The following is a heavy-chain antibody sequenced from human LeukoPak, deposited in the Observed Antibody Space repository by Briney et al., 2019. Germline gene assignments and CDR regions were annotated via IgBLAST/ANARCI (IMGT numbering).Heavy chain of an antibody. CDR1: GYTFTSYY. Sequence: GASVKVSCKASGYTFTSYYMHWVRQAPGQGLEWMGIINPSGGSTSYAQKFQGRVTMTRDTSISTAYMELSRLRSDDTAVYYCARGTTEQWLADNWFDPWGQGTLVTVSS. CDR2: INPSGGST. V-gene: IGHV1-46*01. D-gene: IGHD6-19*01. CDR3: ARGTTEQWLADNWFDP. J-gene: IGHJ5*02.